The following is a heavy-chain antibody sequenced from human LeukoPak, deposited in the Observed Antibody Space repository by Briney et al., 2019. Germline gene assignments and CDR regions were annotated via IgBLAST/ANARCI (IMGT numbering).Heavy chain of an antibody. CDR2: ISAYNGNR. V-gene: IGHV1-18*01. CDR1: GYTFTSYV. J-gene: IGHJ4*02. CDR3: ARGDYGDYPVLY. Sequence: ASVKVSCKASGYTFTSYVISWVRQAPGQGLEWMGWISAYNGNRNYAQKVQGRVTMTTDASTSTAYMELRSLRSDDTAVYFCARGDYGDYPVLYWGQGTLVTVSS. D-gene: IGHD4-17*01.